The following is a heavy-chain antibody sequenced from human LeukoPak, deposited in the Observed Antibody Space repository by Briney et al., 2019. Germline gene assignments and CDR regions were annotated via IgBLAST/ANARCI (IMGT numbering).Heavy chain of an antibody. J-gene: IGHJ4*02. D-gene: IGHD5-24*01. CDR1: GFTFSSYV. V-gene: IGHV3-30*18. CDR3: AKGDGYNLRVSL. Sequence: GGSLRLSCAASGFTFSSYVMHWVRQAPGKGLEWVAVISSDGSNKHYADSVKGRFTISRDNSKNTLCLQMNSLRVEDTAVYYCAKGDGYNLRVSLWGQGTLVTVSS. CDR2: ISSDGSNK.